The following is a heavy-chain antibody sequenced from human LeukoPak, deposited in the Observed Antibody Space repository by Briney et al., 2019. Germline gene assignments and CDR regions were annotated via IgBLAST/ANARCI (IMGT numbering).Heavy chain of an antibody. V-gene: IGHV4-39*01. Sequence: SETLSLTCTVSGGSISSSSYYWGWIRQPPGKGLEWIGSIYYSGSTYNNPSLKSRVTIFVDTSKNQFSLKLSSVTAADTAVYYCARANWNEPYFDYWGQGTLVTVSS. CDR1: GGSISSSSYY. CDR2: IYYSGST. D-gene: IGHD1-1*01. CDR3: ARANWNEPYFDY. J-gene: IGHJ4*02.